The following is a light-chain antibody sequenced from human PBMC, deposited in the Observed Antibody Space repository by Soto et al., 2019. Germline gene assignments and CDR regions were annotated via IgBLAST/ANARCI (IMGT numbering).Light chain of an antibody. CDR3: QQRSNWPIT. V-gene: IGKV3-11*01. Sequence: EIVLPQSPATLSLSPGERATLSCRASQSVSSYLAWYQQKPGQAPRLLIFDASNRATGIPARFSGSGSGTDFTLTISSLEPEDSAVYYCQQRSNWPITFGQGTRLAI. J-gene: IGKJ5*01. CDR2: DAS. CDR1: QSVSSY.